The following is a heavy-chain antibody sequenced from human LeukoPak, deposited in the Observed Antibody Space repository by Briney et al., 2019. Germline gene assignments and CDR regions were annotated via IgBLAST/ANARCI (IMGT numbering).Heavy chain of an antibody. CDR1: GYTFTSYD. CDR3: ARGASRSFDY. V-gene: IGHV1-8*01. D-gene: IGHD6-6*01. J-gene: IGHJ4*02. CDR2: MNTNSGNT. Sequence: GASVKVSCKASGYTFTSYDINWVRQAPGQGLEWMGVMNTNSGNTGYAQRFRGRVTITRNTSISTAYMELSSLRSEDTAVYYCARGASRSFDYWGQGTLVTVSS.